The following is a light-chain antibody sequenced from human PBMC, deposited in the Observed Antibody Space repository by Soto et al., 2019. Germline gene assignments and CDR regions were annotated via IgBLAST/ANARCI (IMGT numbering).Light chain of an antibody. CDR3: VLSYSVSNWV. CDR2: DTT. V-gene: IGLV7-46*01. Sequence: QAVLTQAPSPTVSPGGTVTLTCGSSTGDVTSGNYPYWFQKTPGQAQRPLIYDTTNKQSLTAARFSGSLLGGTAALTLAGPQTDEEAYYYCVLSYSVSNWVFGGGTKVTVL. J-gene: IGLJ3*02. CDR1: TGDVTSGNY.